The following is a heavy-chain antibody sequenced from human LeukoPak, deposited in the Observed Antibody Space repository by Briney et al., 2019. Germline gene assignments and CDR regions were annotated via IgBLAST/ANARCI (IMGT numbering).Heavy chain of an antibody. CDR3: ARAHYYDSSGFDY. D-gene: IGHD3-22*01. Sequence: GGSLRLSCAASGFTFSSYAMSWVRQAPGKGLEWVSYISSSGSTIYYADSVKGRFTISRDNAKNSLYLQMNSLRAEDTAVYYCARAHYYDSSGFDYWGQGTLVTVSS. J-gene: IGHJ4*02. CDR2: ISSSGSTI. V-gene: IGHV3-48*03. CDR1: GFTFSSYA.